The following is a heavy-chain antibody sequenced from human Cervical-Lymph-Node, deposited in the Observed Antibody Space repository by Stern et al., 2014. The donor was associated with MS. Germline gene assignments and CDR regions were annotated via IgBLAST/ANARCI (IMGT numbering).Heavy chain of an antibody. V-gene: IGHV3-33*01. J-gene: IGHJ4*02. CDR3: AIDESMWFAFDY. CDR1: GFTFGTYV. Sequence: QVQLVDSWGDGIQPGRSLGISCAASGFTFGTYVMHWVRQAPGKRLEWGANLWFVGRNNCSADSVKGLFTISKANSKVSLHPQMNSLRAEDTAVYYGAIDESMWFAFDYWGQGTLVTVSS. CDR2: LWFVGRNN. D-gene: IGHD3-10*01.